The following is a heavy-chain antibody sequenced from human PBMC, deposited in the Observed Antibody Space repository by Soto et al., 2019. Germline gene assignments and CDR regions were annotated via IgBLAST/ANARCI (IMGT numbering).Heavy chain of an antibody. CDR1: GFTDRSNY. V-gene: IGHV3-66*01. CDR3: ASVQLWHGGRSSSWHFDY. CDR2: IYSGGST. J-gene: IGHJ4*02. Sequence: HPGGSLRLSCAASGFTDRSNYMSWVRQAPGKGLEWVSVIYSGGSTYYADSVKGRFTISRDNSKNTLYLQMNSLRAEDTAVYYCASVQLWHGGRSSSWHFDYWGQGTLVTVSS. D-gene: IGHD6-13*01.